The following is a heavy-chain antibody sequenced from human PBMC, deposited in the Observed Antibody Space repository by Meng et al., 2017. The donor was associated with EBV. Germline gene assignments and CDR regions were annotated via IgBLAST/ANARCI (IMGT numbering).Heavy chain of an antibody. CDR2: LIPMVGAP. D-gene: IGHD3-10*01. J-gene: IGHJ4*02. Sequence: QGHLAKSGAGGKKPGSWGKVSCRTSGGVFRSDAVSWVRQAPGQGLEWMGGLIPMVGAPHYAQKFQGRVTIIADESTSTHSMELNSLRSEDTAMYYCASESGRGFTPDYWGQGTLVTVSS. CDR3: ASESGRGFTPDY. V-gene: IGHV1-69*12. CDR1: GGVFRSDA.